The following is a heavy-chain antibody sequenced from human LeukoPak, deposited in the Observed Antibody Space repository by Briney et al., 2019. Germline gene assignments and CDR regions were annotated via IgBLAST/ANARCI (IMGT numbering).Heavy chain of an antibody. D-gene: IGHD5-18*01. CDR2: IKQDGSEK. Sequence: GGSLRLSCAASGFTFSSYWMSWVRQAPGKGLEWVANIKQDGSEKYYVDSVKGRFTISRDNSKNTLYLQMNSLRAEDTAVYYCAKDRTAMVLNWFDPWGQGTLVTVSS. J-gene: IGHJ5*02. V-gene: IGHV3-7*03. CDR3: AKDRTAMVLNWFDP. CDR1: GFTFSSYW.